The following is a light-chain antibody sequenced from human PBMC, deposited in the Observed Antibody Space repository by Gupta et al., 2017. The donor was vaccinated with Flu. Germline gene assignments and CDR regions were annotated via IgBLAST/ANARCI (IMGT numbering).Light chain of an antibody. Sequence: LTQSPGTLSLSPGERATLSCRASRSVSSTYLAWYQQKPGQAPRLLIYGASSRATGIPDRFSGSGSGTDFTLTISRLEPEDFAVFYCQQYGSSPWTFGQGTKVEIK. CDR3: QQYGSSPWT. V-gene: IGKV3-20*01. CDR1: RSVSSTY. CDR2: GAS. J-gene: IGKJ1*01.